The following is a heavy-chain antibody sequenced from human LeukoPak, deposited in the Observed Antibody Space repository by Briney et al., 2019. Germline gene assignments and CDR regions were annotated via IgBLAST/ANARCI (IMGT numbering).Heavy chain of an antibody. CDR1: GYTFTGYY. D-gene: IGHD6-13*01. J-gene: IGHJ4*02. V-gene: IGHV1-2*07. Sequence: GASAKVSCKTSGYTFTGYYIHWVRLAPGQGLEWMGWINPTSGDTKYAHEFQGRVTMTRDTSISTAYLGLNNLRSDDTAVYYCATHKRLSSWHVFDYWGQGTLVTVSS. CDR3: ATHKRLSSWHVFDY. CDR2: INPTSGDT.